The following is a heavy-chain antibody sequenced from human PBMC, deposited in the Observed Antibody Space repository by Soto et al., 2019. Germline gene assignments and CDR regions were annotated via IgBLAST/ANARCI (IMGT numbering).Heavy chain of an antibody. D-gene: IGHD4-17*01. CDR3: ATYDYGDEDYYYYYMDV. V-gene: IGHV4-30-4*01. Sequence: SETLSLTCTVSAGSITSDEYYWNWIRYRPGKGLEWIGFIHHTGSTFYNPSLESRVTISVDTSKNQFSLKLSSVTAADTAVYYCATYDYGDEDYYYYYMDVWGKGTTVTVSS. CDR2: IHHTGST. CDR1: AGSITSDEYY. J-gene: IGHJ6*03.